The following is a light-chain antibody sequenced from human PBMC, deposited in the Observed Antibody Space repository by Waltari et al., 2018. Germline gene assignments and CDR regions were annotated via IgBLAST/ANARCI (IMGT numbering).Light chain of an antibody. J-gene: IGLJ1*01. CDR1: NIGGKT. Sequence: SYVLTQPASVSVAPGKKARITCEGNNIGGKTVHWYQLRPGQAPVLVVHDDSDRPSGIPERFSGSNSGNTATLTISGVEVGDEGDYYCQVWEGSSDHYVFGTGTAVSV. V-gene: IGLV3-21*03. CDR3: QVWEGSSDHYV. CDR2: DDS.